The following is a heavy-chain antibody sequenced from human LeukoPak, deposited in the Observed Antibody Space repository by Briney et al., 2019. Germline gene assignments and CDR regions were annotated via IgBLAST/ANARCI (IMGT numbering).Heavy chain of an antibody. CDR1: GASVSSGNYY. CDR2: IYDSGNS. J-gene: IGHJ3*02. V-gene: IGHV4-31*03. D-gene: IGHD1-7*01. Sequence: SETLSLTCSVSGASVSSGNYYWSWIRHHPGKGLEWIGCIYDSGNSYYNPSLESRVTISVDTAKNQISLKLTSVTAADTAVYYRARDLPMIGTSDSFDIWGQGTMVTVSS. CDR3: ARDLPMIGTSDSFDI.